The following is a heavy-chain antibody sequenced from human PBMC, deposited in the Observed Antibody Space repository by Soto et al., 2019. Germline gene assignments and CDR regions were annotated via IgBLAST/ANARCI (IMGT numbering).Heavy chain of an antibody. V-gene: IGHV1-69*08. D-gene: IGHD2-2*01. Sequence: QVQLVQSGAEVKKPGSSVKVSCKASGGTFSRYSITWVRQAPGHGLEWIGRIIPIFGIASYAQKFQGRVTITAGESTSTAYMELGSLRADDTAVYYCAREDRDRETGLVPAAIDGMDVWGHGTTVTVSS. J-gene: IGHJ6*02. CDR1: GGTFSRYS. CDR3: AREDRDRETGLVPAAIDGMDV. CDR2: IIPIFGIA.